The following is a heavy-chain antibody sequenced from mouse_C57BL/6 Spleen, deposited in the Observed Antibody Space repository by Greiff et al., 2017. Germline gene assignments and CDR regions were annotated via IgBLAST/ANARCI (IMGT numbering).Heavy chain of an antibody. CDR2: IHPNSGST. CDR1: GYTFTSYW. J-gene: IGHJ3*01. CDR3: VSYGVGCAWFGY. D-gene: IGHD1-1*02. Sequence: QVQLQQPGAELVKPGASVKLSCKASGYTFTSYWMHWVKQRPGQGLEWIGMIHPNSGSTNYNEKFKGKATLTVDKSSSTAYMQLSSLTSEDSAVYYCVSYGVGCAWFGYWGQGTLVTVSA. V-gene: IGHV1-64*01.